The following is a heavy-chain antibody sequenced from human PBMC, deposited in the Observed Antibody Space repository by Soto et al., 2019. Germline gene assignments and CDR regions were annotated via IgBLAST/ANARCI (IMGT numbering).Heavy chain of an antibody. J-gene: IGHJ6*02. V-gene: IGHV4-30-2*01. D-gene: IGHD6-13*01. CDR1: GGSVSSGGYS. CDR3: ARVSPAAQAAMDV. CDR2: IYQRGST. Sequence: PSETLSLTCAVFGGSVSSGGYSWSWIRQPPGKGLEWIGYIYQRGSTYYNPSLKSRVTISVDRSKNQFSLKLSSVTAADTAVYFCARVSPAAQAAMDVWGQGTTVTVSS.